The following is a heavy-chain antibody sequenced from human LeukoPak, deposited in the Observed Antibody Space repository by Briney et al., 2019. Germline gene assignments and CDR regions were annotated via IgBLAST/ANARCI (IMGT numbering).Heavy chain of an antibody. D-gene: IGHD3-22*01. V-gene: IGHV5-51*01. CDR3: ARRLIGSYDSSGYDY. J-gene: IGHJ4*02. Sequence: GESLKISCKGSGYSFTSYWIGWVRQMPGKGLEWMGIIYPDDSDTRYSPSFQGQVTISADKSISTAYLQWSSLKASDTAMYYCARRLIGSYDSSGYDYWGQGTLVTVSS. CDR1: GYSFTSYW. CDR2: IYPDDSDT.